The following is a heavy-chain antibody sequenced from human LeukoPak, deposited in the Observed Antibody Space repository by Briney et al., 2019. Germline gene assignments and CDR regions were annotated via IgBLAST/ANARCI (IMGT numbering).Heavy chain of an antibody. CDR3: ARGAYYYGLGSYPPDHFDY. Sequence: GGSLRLPCAASGFTFSSYAMSWVRQAPGKGLEWVSAISGSGGSTYYADSVKGRFTISRDNSKNTLYLQMNSLRAEDTAVYYCARGAYYYGLGSYPPDHFDYWGQGTLVTVSS. D-gene: IGHD3-10*01. CDR2: ISGSGGST. V-gene: IGHV3-23*01. J-gene: IGHJ4*02. CDR1: GFTFSSYA.